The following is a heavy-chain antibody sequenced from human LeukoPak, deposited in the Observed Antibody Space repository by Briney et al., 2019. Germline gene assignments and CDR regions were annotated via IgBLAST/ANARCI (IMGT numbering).Heavy chain of an antibody. J-gene: IGHJ3*02. CDR3: ARDNKSTADAFDI. CDR1: GGSISSSHW. Sequence: SGTLSLTCAVSGGSISSSHWWSWVRQSPGKGLEWIGNTYHSDYTNYNPSLKSRATISVDKSKNQLSLKVISVTAADTAIYYCARDNKSTADAFDIWGQGTMVTVSS. V-gene: IGHV4-4*02. CDR2: TYHSDYT. D-gene: IGHD5/OR15-5a*01.